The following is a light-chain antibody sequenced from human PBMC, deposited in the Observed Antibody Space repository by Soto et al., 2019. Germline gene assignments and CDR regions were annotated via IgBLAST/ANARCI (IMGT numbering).Light chain of an antibody. CDR3: AAWDDSLSGRV. V-gene: IGLV1-47*01. Sequence: QSVLTQPPSASGTPGQRVTISCSGSSSNIGSNYVYWYQQLPGTAPNLLIYRNNQRPSGVPARFSGSKSGTSASLAISGLRSEHEADYYCAAWDDSLSGRVFGGGTKLTVL. CDR1: SSNIGSNY. J-gene: IGLJ2*01. CDR2: RNN.